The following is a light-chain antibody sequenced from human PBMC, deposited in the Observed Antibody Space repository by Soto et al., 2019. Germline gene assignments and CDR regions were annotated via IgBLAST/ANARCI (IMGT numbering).Light chain of an antibody. CDR2: DVT. CDR1: SSDVGGHNY. CDR3: SSYAGSDNYV. J-gene: IGLJ1*01. Sequence: QSVLTQPPSTSGSPGQSVTISCTGTSSDVGGHNYVSWYQLHPGKAPKLMIYDVTKRPSGVPDRFSGSKTGNTASLTVSGLQDDDEADYCCSSYAGSDNYVFGTGTKLTVL. V-gene: IGLV2-8*01.